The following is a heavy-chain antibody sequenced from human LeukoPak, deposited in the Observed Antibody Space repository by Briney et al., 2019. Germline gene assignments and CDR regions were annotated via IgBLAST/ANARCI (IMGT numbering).Heavy chain of an antibody. CDR1: GYTFTSYY. V-gene: IGHV1-2*02. D-gene: IGHD6-13*01. CDR2: INPNSGGT. CDR3: ARPAGYSSGWFLS. Sequence: GASVKVSCKASGYTFTSYYMHWVRQAPGQGLEWMGWINPNSGGTNYAQKFQGRVTMTRDTSISTAYMELSRLRSDDTAVYYCARPAGYSSGWFLSWGQGTLVTVSS. J-gene: IGHJ4*02.